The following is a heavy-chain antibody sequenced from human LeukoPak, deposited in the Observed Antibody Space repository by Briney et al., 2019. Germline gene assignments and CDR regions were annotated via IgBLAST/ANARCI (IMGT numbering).Heavy chain of an antibody. Sequence: SQTLSLTCTVSGGSLSSGSYYWSWIRQPAGKGLEWIGRIYTSGSTNYNPSLKSRVTISVDTSKNQFSLKLSSVTAADTAVYYCAREEITSQNSVDPWGQGTLVTVSS. CDR1: GGSLSSGSYY. D-gene: IGHD1-14*01. CDR2: IYTSGST. J-gene: IGHJ5*02. V-gene: IGHV4-61*02. CDR3: AREEITSQNSVDP.